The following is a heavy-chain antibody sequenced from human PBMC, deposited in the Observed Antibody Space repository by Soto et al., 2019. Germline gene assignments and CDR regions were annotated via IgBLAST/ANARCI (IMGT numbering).Heavy chain of an antibody. V-gene: IGHV4-30-4*01. D-gene: IGHD3-10*01. CDR3: ARTFPSWFGEYIYYYYGMDV. CDR1: GGSISSGDYY. CDR2: IYYSGST. Sequence: PSETLSLTCTVSGGSISSGDYYWSWIRQPPGKGLEWIGYIYYSGSTYYNPSLKSRVTISVDTSKNQFSLKLSSVTAADTAVYYCARTFPSWFGEYIYYYYGMDVWGQGTTVTVSS. J-gene: IGHJ6*02.